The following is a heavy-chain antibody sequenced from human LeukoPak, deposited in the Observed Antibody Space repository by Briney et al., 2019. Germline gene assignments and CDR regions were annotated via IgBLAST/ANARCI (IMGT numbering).Heavy chain of an antibody. D-gene: IGHD6-19*01. CDR3: AKTYSSGWYGNFDY. Sequence: GGSLRLSCVASGFTFSSYEMNWVRQAPGKGLEWVSYISSSGSIIYYTDSVKGRFTISRDNSKNTLYLQMNSLRAEDTAVYYCAKTYSSGWYGNFDYWGQGTLVTVSS. CDR2: ISSSGSII. V-gene: IGHV3-48*03. CDR1: GFTFSSYE. J-gene: IGHJ4*02.